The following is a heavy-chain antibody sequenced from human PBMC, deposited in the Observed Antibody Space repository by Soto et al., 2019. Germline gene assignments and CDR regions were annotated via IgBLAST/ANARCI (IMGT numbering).Heavy chain of an antibody. CDR1: GGTFSSYT. Sequence: QVQLVQSGAEVKKPGSSVKVSCKASGGTFSSYTISWVRQAPGQGLEWMGRIIPILGIANYAQKFQGRVTITADKSTSTAYMGLSSLRSEDTAVYYCARGDYYGSGTLGDYWGQGTLVTVSS. CDR3: ARGDYYGSGTLGDY. D-gene: IGHD3-10*01. V-gene: IGHV1-69*02. J-gene: IGHJ4*02. CDR2: IIPILGIA.